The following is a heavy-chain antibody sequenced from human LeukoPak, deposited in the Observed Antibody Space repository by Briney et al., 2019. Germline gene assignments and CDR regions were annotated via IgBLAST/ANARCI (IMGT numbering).Heavy chain of an antibody. V-gene: IGHV1-2*02. D-gene: IGHD3-3*01. Sequence: ASVKVSCKASGYAFTGYYMHWVRQAPGQGLEWMGWINPNSGGTNYAQKFQGRVTMTRDTSISTAYMELSRLRSDDTAVYYCARVEVYDFWSGSVDYWGQGTLVTVSS. J-gene: IGHJ4*02. CDR3: ARVEVYDFWSGSVDY. CDR1: GYAFTGYY. CDR2: INPNSGGT.